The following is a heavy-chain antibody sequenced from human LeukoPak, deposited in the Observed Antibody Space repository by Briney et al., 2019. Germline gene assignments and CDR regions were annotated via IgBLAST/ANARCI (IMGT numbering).Heavy chain of an antibody. J-gene: IGHJ3*02. CDR2: INPNSGGT. Sequence: SVKVSCKASGYTFTGYYMHWVRQAPGQGLEWMGWINPNSGGTNYAQKFQGRVTMTRDTSISTAYMELSRLRSDDTAVYYCARGGVGNYDSRNDAFDIWGQRTLVTVSS. V-gene: IGHV1-2*02. CDR3: ARGGVGNYDSRNDAFDI. CDR1: GYTFTGYY. D-gene: IGHD3-22*01.